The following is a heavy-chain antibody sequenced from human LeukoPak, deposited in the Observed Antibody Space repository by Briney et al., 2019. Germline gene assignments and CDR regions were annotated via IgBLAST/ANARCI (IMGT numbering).Heavy chain of an antibody. CDR2: VFYGGSV. Sequence: SETLSLTCSVSGTSISSSSWTWIRQPPGKGLEWIGYVFYGGSVNSNPSLKSRVTISVDTSKNQFSLKLSSVTAADTAVYYCARAAYDSSGYYYLFDYWGQGTLVTVSS. CDR1: GTSISSSS. CDR3: ARAAYDSSGYYYLFDY. V-gene: IGHV4-59*01. J-gene: IGHJ4*02. D-gene: IGHD3-22*01.